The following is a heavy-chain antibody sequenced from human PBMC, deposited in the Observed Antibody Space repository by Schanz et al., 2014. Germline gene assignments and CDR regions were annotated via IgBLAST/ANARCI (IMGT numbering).Heavy chain of an antibody. CDR3: AKFLYDDPS. D-gene: IGHD3-3*01. CDR2: IHQSGGT. Sequence: QVQLQESGPGLVKPSETLSLTCTVSGGSISSYYWSWIRQPPGKGLEWIGYIHQSGGTNYNPSLKSRVTILVDRPKNQFALRLPSLTAADTAVYYCAKFLYDDPSWGQGTLVTVSS. J-gene: IGHJ5*02. CDR1: GGSISSYY. V-gene: IGHV4-59*08.